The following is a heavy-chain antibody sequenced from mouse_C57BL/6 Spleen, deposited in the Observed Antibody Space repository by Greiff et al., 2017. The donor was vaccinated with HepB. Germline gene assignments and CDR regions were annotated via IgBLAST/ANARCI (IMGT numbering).Heavy chain of an antibody. J-gene: IGHJ4*01. CDR3: TRSAVDAMDY. D-gene: IGHD1-1*01. CDR2: IDPETGGT. Sequence: QVQLQQSGAELVRPGASVTLSCKASGYTFTDYEMHWVKQTPVHGLEWIGAIDPETGGTAYNQKFKGKAILTADKSSSTAYMELRSLTSEDSAVYYCTRSAVDAMDYWGQGTSVTVSS. V-gene: IGHV1-15*01. CDR1: GYTFTDYE.